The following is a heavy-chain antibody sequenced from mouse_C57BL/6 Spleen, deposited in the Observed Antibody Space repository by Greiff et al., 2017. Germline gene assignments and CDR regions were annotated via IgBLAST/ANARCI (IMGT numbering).Heavy chain of an antibody. D-gene: IGHD4-1*01. CDR3: TLGRGYYFDY. CDR2: IRLKSDNYAT. Sequence: EVKLQESGGGLVQPGGSMKLSCVASGFTFSNYWINWVRQSPEKGLEWVAQIRLKSDNYATHYAESVKGRFTISRDDSKSSVYLQMNNLRAEDTGIYYCTLGRGYYFDYWGQGTTLTVSS. V-gene: IGHV6-3*01. CDR1: GFTFSNYW. J-gene: IGHJ2*01.